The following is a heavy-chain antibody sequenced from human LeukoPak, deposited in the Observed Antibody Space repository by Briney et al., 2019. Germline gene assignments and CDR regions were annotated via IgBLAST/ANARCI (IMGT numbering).Heavy chain of an antibody. CDR2: ISYDGSNE. D-gene: IGHD3-10*01. V-gene: IGHV3-30*04. Sequence: GGSLRLSCAASGFTFSSYAMHWVRQAPGKGLEWVAVISYDGSNEYYADSVKGRFTISRDNSKNTLYLQMNSLRAEDTAVYYCARDHGSGSYFDYWGQGTLVTVSS. CDR1: GFTFSSYA. J-gene: IGHJ4*02. CDR3: ARDHGSGSYFDY.